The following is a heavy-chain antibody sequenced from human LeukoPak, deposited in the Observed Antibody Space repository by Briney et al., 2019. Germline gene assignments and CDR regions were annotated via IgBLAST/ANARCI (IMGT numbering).Heavy chain of an antibody. CDR3: ARLGVEYCSSVGLYYYYYMDV. J-gene: IGHJ6*03. CDR2: INSSSSYI. CDR1: GFTFSSYS. Sequence: GGSLRLSCAASGFTFSSYSMNWVRQAPGKGLEWVSSINSSSSYIYYADSVKGRFTISRDNAKNSLYLQMNSLRAEDTAVYYCARLGVEYCSSVGLYYYYYMDVWGKGTTATVSS. D-gene: IGHD6-6*01. V-gene: IGHV3-21*01.